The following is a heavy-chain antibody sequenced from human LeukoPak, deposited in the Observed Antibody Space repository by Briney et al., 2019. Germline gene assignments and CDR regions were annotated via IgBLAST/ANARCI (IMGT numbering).Heavy chain of an antibody. V-gene: IGHV3-23*01. D-gene: IGHD6-13*01. CDR1: GFTFSSYA. CDR3: ANAMGIAAAGTRYEYFQH. CDR2: ISGSGGST. Sequence: GRSLRLSCAASGFTFSSYAMHWVRQAPGKGLEWVSAISGSGGSTYYADSVKGRFTISRDNSKNTLYLQMNSLRAEDTAVYYCANAMGIAAAGTRYEYFQHWGQGTLVTVSS. J-gene: IGHJ1*01.